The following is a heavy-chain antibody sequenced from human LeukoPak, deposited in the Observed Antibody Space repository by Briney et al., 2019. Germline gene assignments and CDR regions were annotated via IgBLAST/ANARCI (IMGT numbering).Heavy chain of an antibody. D-gene: IGHD5-18*01. CDR3: ARVTAMVIGF. CDR2: ISSRSSYI. J-gene: IGHJ4*02. Sequence: VGSLRLSCAASGFTFSSYNMNWVRQAPGKGLESVSSISSRSSYIYHADSAKGRHNISRDKAKNARYLQMNSFGEEGTAAYYGARVTAMVIGFWGERTLVTVSS. CDR1: GFTFSSYN. V-gene: IGHV3-21*04.